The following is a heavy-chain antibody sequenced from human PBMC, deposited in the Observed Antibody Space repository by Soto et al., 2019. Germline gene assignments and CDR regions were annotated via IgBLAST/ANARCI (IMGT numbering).Heavy chain of an antibody. V-gene: IGHV3-13*01. Sequence: EEQLVESGGGLVQPGGSLRLSCAASGFTFSSYDMHWVRQATGKGLEWVSGIGTDGDTYYLGSVKGRFTISRENAKNSFYLQMNSLRGGDTAVYYCARGWLATGGTLSYMDVWGKGTTVIVSS. CDR1: GFTFSSYD. J-gene: IGHJ6*03. D-gene: IGHD6-13*01. CDR2: IGTDGDT. CDR3: ARGWLATGGTLSYMDV.